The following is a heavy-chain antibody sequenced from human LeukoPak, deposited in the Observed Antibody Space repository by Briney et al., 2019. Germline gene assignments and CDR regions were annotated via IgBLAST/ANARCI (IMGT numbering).Heavy chain of an antibody. CDR1: GGSISSGGCY. Sequence: PSQTLSLTCTVSGGSISSGGCYWSWIRQHPGKGLEWIGYIYYSGSTYYNPSLKSRVTISVDRSKNQFSLKLSSVTAADTAVYYCARKTDYGEKFDYWGQGTLVTVSS. J-gene: IGHJ4*02. CDR2: IYYSGST. D-gene: IGHD4-17*01. V-gene: IGHV4-31*03. CDR3: ARKTDYGEKFDY.